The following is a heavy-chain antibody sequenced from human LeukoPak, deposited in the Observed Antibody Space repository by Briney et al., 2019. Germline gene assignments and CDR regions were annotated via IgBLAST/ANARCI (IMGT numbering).Heavy chain of an antibody. V-gene: IGHV3-11*04. CDR3: AKDTAAAGTGVFDY. CDR2: IGSSGSTI. D-gene: IGHD6-13*01. CDR1: GFTISNYY. J-gene: IGHJ4*02. Sequence: GGSLRLSCAASGFTISNYYMNWIRQAPGKGLEWVSYIGSSGSTIHYADSVKGRFTISRDNAKNSLYLQMSSLTADDTAVYYCAKDTAAAGTGVFDYWGQGTLVTVSS.